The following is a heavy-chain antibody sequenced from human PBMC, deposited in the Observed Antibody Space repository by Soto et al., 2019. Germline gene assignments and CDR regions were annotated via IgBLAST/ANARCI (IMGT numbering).Heavy chain of an antibody. CDR3: ARDQQGFWSGYLPYNWFDP. V-gene: IGHV4-30-4*01. J-gene: IGHJ5*02. D-gene: IGHD3-3*01. Sequence: QVQLQESGPGLVKPSQTLSLTCTGSGGSISSGDYYWSWIRQPPGKGLEWIGYIYYSGSTYYNPSRKRRVTISVDTSKTQFSLKLSSVTAADTAVYYCARDQQGFWSGYLPYNWFDPWGQGTLVTVSS. CDR2: IYYSGST. CDR1: GGSISSGDYY.